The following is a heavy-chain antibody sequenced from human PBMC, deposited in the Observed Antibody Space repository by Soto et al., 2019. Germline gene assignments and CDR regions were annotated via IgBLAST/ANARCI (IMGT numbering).Heavy chain of an antibody. D-gene: IGHD3-22*01. J-gene: IGHJ4*02. CDR3: AKAFYDSSGYYLGGWLRDY. CDR2: ISYDGSNK. CDR1: GFTFSSYG. V-gene: IGHV3-30*18. Sequence: QVQLVESGGGVVQPGRSLRLSCAASGFTFSSYGMHWVRQAPGKGLEWVAVISYDGSNKYYADSVKGRFTISRDNSKNTLYLQMNSLRAEDTAVYYCAKAFYDSSGYYLGGWLRDYWGQGTLVTVSS.